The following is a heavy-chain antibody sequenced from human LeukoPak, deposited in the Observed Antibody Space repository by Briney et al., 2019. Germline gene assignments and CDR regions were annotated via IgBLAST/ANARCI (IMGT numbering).Heavy chain of an antibody. CDR2: INHSGST. D-gene: IGHD3-10*01. V-gene: IGHV4-34*01. CDR1: GGSFSGYY. Sequence: SETLSLTCAVFGGSFSGYYWSWIRQPPGKGLEWIGEINHSGSTNYNPSLKSRVTISVDTSKNQFSLKLSSVTAADTAVYYCAGGGMVFDIWGQGTMVTVSS. J-gene: IGHJ3*02. CDR3: AGGGMVFDI.